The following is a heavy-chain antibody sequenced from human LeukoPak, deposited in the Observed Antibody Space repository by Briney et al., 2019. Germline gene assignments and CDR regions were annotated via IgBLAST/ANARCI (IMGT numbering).Heavy chain of an antibody. D-gene: IGHD6-13*01. V-gene: IGHV3-7*01. Sequence: QPGGSLRLSCAASGFTFSSYWMSWVRQAPGKGREWVANIKQDGSEKYYVDSVKGRFTISRDNAKNSLYLQMNSLRAEDTAVYYCARDLGAAAGGNWFDPWGQGTLVTVSS. CDR2: IKQDGSEK. CDR3: ARDLGAAAGGNWFDP. CDR1: GFTFSSYW. J-gene: IGHJ5*02.